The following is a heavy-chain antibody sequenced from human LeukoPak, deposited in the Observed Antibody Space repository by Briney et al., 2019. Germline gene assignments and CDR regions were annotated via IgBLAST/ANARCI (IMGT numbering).Heavy chain of an antibody. CDR1: GGSISSGGYY. J-gene: IGHJ4*02. CDR3: AAGGFWSGYYW. CDR2: IYYSGST. D-gene: IGHD3-3*01. Sequence: SQTLSLTCTVSGGSISSGGYYWSWIRQHPGKGLEWIGYIYYSGSTYYNPSLKSRVTISVDTSKNQFSLELSSVTAADTAVYYCAAGGFWSGYYWWGQGTLVTVSS. V-gene: IGHV4-31*03.